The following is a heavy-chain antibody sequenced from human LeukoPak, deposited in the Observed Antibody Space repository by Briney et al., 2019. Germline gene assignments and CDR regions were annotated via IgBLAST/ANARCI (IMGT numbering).Heavy chain of an antibody. V-gene: IGHV3-7*01. CDR1: GFIFGNYW. D-gene: IGHD1-26*01. J-gene: IGHJ4*02. CDR3: VRDIPYVGSFLYFDY. Sequence: GGSLRLSCVGSGFIFGNYWMSWVRRAPGKGLEWVAHVNQDGSEEYYVDSVKGRFTISRDNAKSSLSLQMNGLRVEDTGLYYCVRDIPYVGSFLYFDYGGQGALVTVSS. CDR2: VNQDGSEE.